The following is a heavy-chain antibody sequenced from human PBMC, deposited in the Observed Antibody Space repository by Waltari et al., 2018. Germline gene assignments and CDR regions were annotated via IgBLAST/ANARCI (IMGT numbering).Heavy chain of an antibody. CDR3: VTVRAARPY. Sequence: QVQLVQSGAEAKKPGSSMKVPCNASAAPFSRNTIRWVRQAPGQGLEGMGGIIPMIGAANYEQEFQGRVTITADESTTTAYMELTSLRSDDTAVFYCVTVRAARPYWGQGTLVTVSS. V-gene: IGHV1-69*01. CDR1: AAPFSRNT. J-gene: IGHJ4*02. D-gene: IGHD6-6*01. CDR2: IIPMIGAA.